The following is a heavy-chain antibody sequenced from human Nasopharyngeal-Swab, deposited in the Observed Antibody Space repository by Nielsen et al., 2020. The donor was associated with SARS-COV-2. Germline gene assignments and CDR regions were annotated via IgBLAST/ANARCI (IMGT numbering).Heavy chain of an antibody. V-gene: IGHV3-9*01. Sequence: GGSLRLSCAASEFTFDDYAMHWVRQAPGKGLEWVSGISWNSGSIGYADSVKGRFTISRDNAKNSLYLQMNSLRAEDTALYYCATLGGYSGYDSEYGMDVWGQGTTVTVSS. J-gene: IGHJ6*02. CDR3: ATLGGYSGYDSEYGMDV. D-gene: IGHD5-12*01. CDR1: EFTFDDYA. CDR2: ISWNSGSI.